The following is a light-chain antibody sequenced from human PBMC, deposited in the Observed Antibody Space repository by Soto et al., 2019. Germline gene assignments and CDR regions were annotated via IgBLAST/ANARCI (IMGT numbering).Light chain of an antibody. Sequence: QAVFTQAPSLTVSPGGTGTLTFGSSTGAVTNGHYPYWFQQKPGQAPRTLIYDTTNRNSWTPARFSGSLLGGKAALTLSGAQPEDEAEYYCLLSYNGPYVFGTGTKVTVL. CDR3: LLSYNGPYV. J-gene: IGLJ1*01. CDR2: DTT. CDR1: TGAVTNGHY. V-gene: IGLV7-46*01.